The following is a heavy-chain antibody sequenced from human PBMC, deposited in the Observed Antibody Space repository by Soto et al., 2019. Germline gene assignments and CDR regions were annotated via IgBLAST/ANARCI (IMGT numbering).Heavy chain of an antibody. J-gene: IGHJ4*02. CDR1: GFILSSNA. CDR3: AKRAYPFYFDS. V-gene: IGHV3-23*01. CDR2: ISGGGGDT. Sequence: EVQLWESGGGLVQPGGSLRLSCAASGFILSSNAVSWVRQAPGKGLEWVSTISGGGGDTSYADSVKGRFTISRDSSKNTLFLQMNSLRGEDTAIYYCAKRAYPFYFDSWGQGTRVTVSS. D-gene: IGHD2-2*02.